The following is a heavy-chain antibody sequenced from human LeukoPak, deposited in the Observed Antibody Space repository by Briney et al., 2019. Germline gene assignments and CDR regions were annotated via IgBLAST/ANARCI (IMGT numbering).Heavy chain of an antibody. J-gene: IGHJ4*02. D-gene: IGHD3-22*01. CDR3: AKYRGYYDSSGPVEAFDY. CDR1: GFTFSSYG. CDR2: IRYDGGNK. V-gene: IGHV3-30*02. Sequence: PGGSLRLSCAASGFTFSSYGIHWVRQAPGKGLEWVAFIRYDGGNKYYADSVKGRFTISRDNSKNTLYLQMNSLRAEDTAVYYCAKYRGYYDSSGPVEAFDYWGRGTLVTVSS.